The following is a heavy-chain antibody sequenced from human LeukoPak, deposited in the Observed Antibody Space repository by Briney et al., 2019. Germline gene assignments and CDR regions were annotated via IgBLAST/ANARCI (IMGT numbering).Heavy chain of an antibody. V-gene: IGHV3-23*01. J-gene: IGHJ4*02. CDR3: AKGHYYGSGSLDY. D-gene: IGHD3-10*01. CDR1: GFTFSSYG. CDR2: IGGRDGST. Sequence: GGSLRLSCAASGFTFSSYGMSWVRQAPGKGLEWVSAIGGRDGSTYYADSVKGRFTISRDSSKNTLYVQMNSLRAEDTAVYYCAKGHYYGSGSLDYWGQGTLVTVSS.